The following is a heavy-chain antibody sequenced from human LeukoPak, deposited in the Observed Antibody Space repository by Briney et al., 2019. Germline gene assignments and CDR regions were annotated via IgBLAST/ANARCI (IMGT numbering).Heavy chain of an antibody. CDR1: GGSFEHYF. Sequence: KPSETLSLTCTVSGGSFEHYFSSWIRQPPGKGLEWIGYVYYSGSTDYSPSLKSRLTISADTSKNQFSLKLSSVTAADTAVYYCASHRRSHGSEYWGQGTLVTVYS. CDR3: ASHRRSHGSEY. J-gene: IGHJ4*02. CDR2: VYYSGST. V-gene: IGHV4-59*01. D-gene: IGHD3-10*01.